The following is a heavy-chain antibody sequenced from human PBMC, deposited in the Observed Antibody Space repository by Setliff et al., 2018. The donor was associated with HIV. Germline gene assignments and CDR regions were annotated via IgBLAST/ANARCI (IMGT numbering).Heavy chain of an antibody. Sequence: SETLSLTCSVSGGSISRYYWSWIRQPPGTGLEWMGDIYYSGMTNYNPSLQSRVTISLDTSKNQFSLKVNSVTAADTAVYYCARDGRYSFGYNLFDPWGQGTLVTVSS. V-gene: IGHV4-59*01. J-gene: IGHJ5*02. D-gene: IGHD5-18*01. CDR1: GGSISRYY. CDR3: ARDGRYSFGYNLFDP. CDR2: IYYSGMT.